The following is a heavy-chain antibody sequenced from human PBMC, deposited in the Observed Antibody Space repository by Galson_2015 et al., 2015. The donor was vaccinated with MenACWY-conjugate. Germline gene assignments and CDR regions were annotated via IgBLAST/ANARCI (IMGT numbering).Heavy chain of an antibody. CDR2: ISGSGGRT. Sequence: SLRLSCAASGFTFSSYAMSWVRQAPGKGLEWVPAISGSGGRTYYADSVKGRFTISRDNSKNTLYLQMNGLRAEDTAVYYCAKDRLADAGTIDYWGQGTLVTVSS. J-gene: IGHJ4*02. V-gene: IGHV3-23*01. CDR3: AKDRLADAGTIDY. CDR1: GFTFSSYA. D-gene: IGHD1-7*01.